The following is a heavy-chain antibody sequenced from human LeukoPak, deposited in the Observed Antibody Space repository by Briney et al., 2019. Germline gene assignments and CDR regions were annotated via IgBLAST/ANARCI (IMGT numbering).Heavy chain of an antibody. Sequence: PGGSLRLSCAASGFTFSDYYMSWIRQAPGKGLEWVSYISSSGSTIYYADSVKGRFTISRDNAKNSLFLQMDSLRAEDAAIYYCARDSGYDNGDFDYWGQGTLVTVSS. CDR3: ARDSGYDNGDFDY. J-gene: IGHJ4*02. CDR1: GFTFSDYY. CDR2: ISSSGSTI. V-gene: IGHV3-11*01. D-gene: IGHD5-12*01.